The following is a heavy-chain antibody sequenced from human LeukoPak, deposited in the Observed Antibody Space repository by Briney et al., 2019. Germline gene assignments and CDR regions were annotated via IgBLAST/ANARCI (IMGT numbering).Heavy chain of an antibody. D-gene: IGHD4-23*01. CDR3: AKDLGNPFPQVDY. CDR2: ISSSSSYI. CDR1: GFTFSSYS. J-gene: IGHJ4*02. V-gene: IGHV3-21*01. Sequence: PGGSLRLSCAASGFTFSSYSMNWVRQAPGKGLEWVSSISSSSSYIYYADSVKGRFTISRDNAKNSLYLQMNSLRAEDTAVYYCAKDLGNPFPQVDYWGQGTLVTVSS.